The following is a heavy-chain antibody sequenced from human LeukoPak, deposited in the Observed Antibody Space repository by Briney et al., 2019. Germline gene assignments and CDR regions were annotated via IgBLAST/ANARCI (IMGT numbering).Heavy chain of an antibody. D-gene: IGHD6-6*01. CDR3: ARAVAARSNFDY. Sequence: SETLSLTCTVSGGSTSSYYWSWIRQPPGKGLEWIGYIYYSGSTNYNPSLKSRVTISVDTSKNQFSLKLSSVTAADTAVYYCARAVAARSNFDYWGQGTLVTVSS. J-gene: IGHJ4*02. CDR2: IYYSGST. CDR1: GGSTSSYY. V-gene: IGHV4-59*01.